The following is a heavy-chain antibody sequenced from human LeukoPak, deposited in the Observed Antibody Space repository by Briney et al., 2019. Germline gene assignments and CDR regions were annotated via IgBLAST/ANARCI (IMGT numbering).Heavy chain of an antibody. D-gene: IGHD4-23*01. V-gene: IGHV4-34*01. CDR1: GFTFSSYA. J-gene: IGHJ3*02. Sequence: GSLRLSCAASGFTFSSYAMSWVRQPPGKGLEWIGEINHSGSTNYNPSLKSRVTISVDTSKNQFSLKLSSVTAADTAVYYCARRPVTPRAFDIWGQGTMVTVSS. CDR3: ARRPVTPRAFDI. CDR2: INHSGST.